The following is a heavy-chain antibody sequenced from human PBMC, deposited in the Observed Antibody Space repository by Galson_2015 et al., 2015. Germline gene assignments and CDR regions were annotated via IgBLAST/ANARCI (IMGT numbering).Heavy chain of an antibody. CDR2: MNPNSGNT. Sequence: SVKVSCKASGYTFTSYDINWVRQATGQGLEWMGWMNPNSGNTGYAQKFQGRVTMTRNTSISTAYMELSSLRSEGTAVYYCARGYCSSTSCYLSWDYWGQGTLVTVSS. V-gene: IGHV1-8*01. D-gene: IGHD2-2*01. CDR3: ARGYCSSTSCYLSWDY. J-gene: IGHJ4*02. CDR1: GYTFTSYD.